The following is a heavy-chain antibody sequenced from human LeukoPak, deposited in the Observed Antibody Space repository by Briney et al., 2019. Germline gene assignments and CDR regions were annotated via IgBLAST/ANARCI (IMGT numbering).Heavy chain of an antibody. CDR1: GFTFSSYA. D-gene: IGHD3-3*01. J-gene: IGHJ4*02. Sequence: QTGGSLRLSCAASGFTFSSYAMSWVRQAPGKGLEWVSAISGSGGSTYYADSVKGRFTISRDNSKNTLYLQMNSLRAEDTAVYYCAKWSLRSSYDFWSGRLGYFDYWGQGTLVTVSS. CDR2: ISGSGGST. CDR3: AKWSLRSSYDFWSGRLGYFDY. V-gene: IGHV3-23*01.